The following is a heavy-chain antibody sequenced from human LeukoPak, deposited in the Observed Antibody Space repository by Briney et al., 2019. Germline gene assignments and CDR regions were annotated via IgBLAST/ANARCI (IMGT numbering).Heavy chain of an antibody. CDR2: ISSSSSYI. J-gene: IGHJ6*02. CDR1: GFTFNSYS. V-gene: IGHV3-21*01. CDR3: ARVLPYYYDSSGPRHYYYGMDV. Sequence: PGGSLRLSCAASGFTFNSYSMNWVRQAPGKGLEWVSSISSSSSYIYYADSVKGRFTISRDNAKNSLYLQMNSLRAEDTAVYYCARVLPYYYDSSGPRHYYYGMDVWGQGTTVTVSS. D-gene: IGHD3-22*01.